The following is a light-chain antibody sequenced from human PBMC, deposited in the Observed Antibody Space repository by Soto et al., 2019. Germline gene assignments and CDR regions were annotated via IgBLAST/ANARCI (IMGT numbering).Light chain of an antibody. Sequence: AIHLTQSPSSLSASVGERVFITCRASQAISSNLALYYQKPGKAPQLLIFDASTLESGVPSRFSGSGSGTQYTLTITGLQPEDFATSYCQQFDSLSVAFGGGTKVEI. CDR3: QQFDSLSVA. V-gene: IGKV1-13*02. J-gene: IGKJ4*01. CDR1: QAISSN. CDR2: DAS.